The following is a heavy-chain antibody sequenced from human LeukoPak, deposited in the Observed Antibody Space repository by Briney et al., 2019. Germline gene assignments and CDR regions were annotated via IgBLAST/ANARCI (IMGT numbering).Heavy chain of an antibody. Sequence: GGSLRLSCEASGFIFSTYSMNWVRQAPGRGLEWVSCISSSSCYTFYAESVKGRFTISRDNAKNSLYLQMNSLTAEDTAVYYCARDDADHFERLMGYYYMDVWGKGTTVTVSS. CDR1: GFIFSTYS. V-gene: IGHV3-21*06. D-gene: IGHD2-8*01. CDR3: ARDDADHFERLMGYYYMDV. J-gene: IGHJ6*03. CDR2: ISSSSCYT.